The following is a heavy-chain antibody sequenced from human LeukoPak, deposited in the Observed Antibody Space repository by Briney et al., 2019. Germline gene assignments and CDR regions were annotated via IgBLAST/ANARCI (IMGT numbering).Heavy chain of an antibody. D-gene: IGHD6-13*01. V-gene: IGHV1-8*01. Sequence: ASVKVSCKASGYTFISYDINWVRQATGQGLEWMGWMNPNSGNTGYAQKFQGRVTMTRNTSISTAYMELSSLRSEDTAVYYCARGNWEQQLVRPFRYWGQGTLVTVSS. CDR3: ARGNWEQQLVRPFRY. CDR2: MNPNSGNT. CDR1: GYTFISYD. J-gene: IGHJ4*02.